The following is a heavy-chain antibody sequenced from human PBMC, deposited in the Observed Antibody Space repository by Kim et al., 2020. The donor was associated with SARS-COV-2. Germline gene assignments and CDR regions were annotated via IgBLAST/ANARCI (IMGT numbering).Heavy chain of an antibody. CDR3: AREGPYGNNGGYY. CDR2: INPSGAAT. V-gene: IGHV1-46*01. Sequence: ASVKVSCKASGYPFTAYFMHWVRQAPGHGLEWVGKINPSGAATIYAQKFQGRVTMTRDLSTSTVYMELRSLRSEDTAVYYCAREGPYGNNGGYYWGQGTLVTVSS. J-gene: IGHJ4*02. CDR1: GYPFTAYF. D-gene: IGHD2-8*01.